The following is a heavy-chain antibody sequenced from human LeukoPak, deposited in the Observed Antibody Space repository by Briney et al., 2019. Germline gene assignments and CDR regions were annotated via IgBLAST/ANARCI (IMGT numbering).Heavy chain of an antibody. J-gene: IGHJ4*02. Sequence: SETLSLTCTVSDDSITMYYWTWIRQPPGKGLEWIGSIYHSGSTYYNPSLKSRVTISVDTSKNQFSLKLSSVTAADTAVYYCARDVYYYDSSGYSNDYWGQGTLVTVSS. V-gene: IGHV4-38-2*02. CDR3: ARDVYYYDSSGYSNDY. CDR1: DDSITMYY. CDR2: IYHSGST. D-gene: IGHD3-22*01.